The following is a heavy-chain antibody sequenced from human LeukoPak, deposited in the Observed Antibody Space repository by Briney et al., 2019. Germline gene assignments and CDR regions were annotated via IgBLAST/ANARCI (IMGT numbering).Heavy chain of an antibody. J-gene: IGHJ4*02. CDR3: ARDSYDSSGNYLDS. Sequence: ASVKVSCQASGYTFTNYGISWVRQAPGQGLEWMGWISAYNGDTNYAQKLQGRVTVTTDTSTATAYMELRSLRSDDTAVYYCARDSYDSSGNYLDSWGQGTRVTVSS. D-gene: IGHD3-22*01. CDR2: ISAYNGDT. V-gene: IGHV1-18*01. CDR1: GYTFTNYG.